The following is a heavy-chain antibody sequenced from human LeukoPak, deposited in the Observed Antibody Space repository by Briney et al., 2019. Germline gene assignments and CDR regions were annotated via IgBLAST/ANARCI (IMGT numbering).Heavy chain of an antibody. CDR2: LRSDRKTD. V-gene: IGHV3-30*02. D-gene: IGHD3-22*01. CDR1: GFSLTSYD. J-gene: IGHJ3*02. Sequence: GGSLRLSCEASGFSLTSYDVHWVRQTPGKGLEWVAFLRSDRKTDNYADSVKGRFTLSRGSSRNTLYLQMNSLRPEDTAIYYCARDLWASDETGIYYHGLVDGFAIWRRGTMVTVSS. CDR3: ARDLWASDETGIYYHGLVDGFAI.